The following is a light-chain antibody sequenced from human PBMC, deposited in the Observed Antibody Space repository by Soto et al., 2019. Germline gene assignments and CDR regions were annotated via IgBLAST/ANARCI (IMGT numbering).Light chain of an antibody. J-gene: IGKJ1*01. CDR2: AAS. CDR3: QQSYSTTWT. Sequence: DIHMTQSPSSLSSSVGDRVTITCRASQGISTYLNWYQQKPGKAPKLLIYAASNLQSGVPSRFSGSGSETDFTLTISSLQPEHFATYSCQQSYSTTWTFGQGTKVDI. V-gene: IGKV1-39*01. CDR1: QGISTY.